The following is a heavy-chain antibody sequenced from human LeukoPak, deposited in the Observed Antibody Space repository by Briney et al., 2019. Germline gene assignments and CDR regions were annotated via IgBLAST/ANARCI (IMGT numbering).Heavy chain of an antibody. CDR2: ISTYNGNT. CDR1: GYTFTSYG. D-gene: IGHD4-17*01. J-gene: IGHJ4*02. CDR3: ASDSHGDPDY. V-gene: IGHV1-18*01. Sequence: GASVKVSCKASGYTFTSYGMSWVRQAPGQGFEWMGWISTYNGNTDYAQKLQGRVTMTTDTSTSTAYMELRSLRSDDTAVYYCASDSHGDPDYWGQGTLVTVSS.